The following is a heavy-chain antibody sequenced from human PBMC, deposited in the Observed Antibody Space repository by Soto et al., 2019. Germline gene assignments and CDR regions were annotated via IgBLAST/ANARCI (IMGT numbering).Heavy chain of an antibody. Sequence: GGSLRLSCTASGFTFGDYAMSWFRQAPGKGLEWVGFIRSKAYGGTTEYAASVKGRFTISRDDSKGIVYLQMNSLKAEDTAVYYCASHPFRVDYGSESPDYRGQRTPVTGSP. V-gene: IGHV3-49*03. J-gene: IGHJ4*02. D-gene: IGHD4-17*01. CDR2: IRSKAYGGTT. CDR1: GFTFGDYA. CDR3: ASHPFRVDYGSESPDY.